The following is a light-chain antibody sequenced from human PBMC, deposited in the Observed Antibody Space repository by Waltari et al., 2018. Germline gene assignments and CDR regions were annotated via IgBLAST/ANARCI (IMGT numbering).Light chain of an antibody. Sequence: QSALTQPASVSGSPGQSITISCTGTSSDIGGYNHVSWYQQHPGKAPKLMIYEVSYRPSGVSNRVSGSKSDNTASLTSSGLQAEDEADYYCSSYTPSSTVVFGGGTKLTVL. CDR3: SSYTPSSTVV. J-gene: IGLJ2*01. CDR1: SSDIGGYNH. V-gene: IGLV2-14*01. CDR2: EVS.